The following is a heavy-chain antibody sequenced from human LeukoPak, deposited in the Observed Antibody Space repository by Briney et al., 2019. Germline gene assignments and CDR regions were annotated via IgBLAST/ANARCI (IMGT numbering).Heavy chain of an antibody. CDR3: ARGLAGYSGGDDAFDI. D-gene: IGHD6-19*01. J-gene: IGHJ3*02. CDR1: GGSIRSYY. V-gene: IGHV4-59*01. Sequence: SETLSLTCTVSGGSIRSYYWIWLRQAPGKGLEGSGYIYYSGSTNYKPSLKSRVTISVDTSKNQFSLKVNSVTAADTAVYYCARGLAGYSGGDDAFDIWGQGTMVTVSS. CDR2: IYYSGST.